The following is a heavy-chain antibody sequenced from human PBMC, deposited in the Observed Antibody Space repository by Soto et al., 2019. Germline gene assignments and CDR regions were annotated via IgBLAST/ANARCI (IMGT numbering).Heavy chain of an antibody. CDR2: IHHSGST. J-gene: IGHJ4*02. V-gene: IGHV4-4*02. CDR1: GDSITNSHW. D-gene: IGHD6-25*01. Sequence: QVLLQESGPGLVKPSGTLSLTCAVSGDSITNSHWWSWVRQPPGKVLEWIGEIHHSGSTKYNPSLESRLIISVDRYKNTFFLRLTSVTAADTAVYFCARGETQQQRDYWGQGTLVTVSS. CDR3: ARGETQQQRDY.